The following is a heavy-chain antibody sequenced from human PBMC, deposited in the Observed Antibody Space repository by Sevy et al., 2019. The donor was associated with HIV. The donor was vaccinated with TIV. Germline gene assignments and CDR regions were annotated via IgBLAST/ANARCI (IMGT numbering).Heavy chain of an antibody. CDR2: LSYDGSDK. J-gene: IGHJ4*02. CDR3: AKDRETAAAGYYFDF. CDR1: GFTFSTYG. V-gene: IGHV3-30*18. D-gene: IGHD6-13*01. Sequence: GGSLRLSCAASGFTFSTYGMHWLRQAPGKGLEWVAVLSYDGSDKYYTYSVKGRFAISRDNSKNTLYLQMNSLRAEDTAVYYCAKDRETAAAGYYFDFWGQGTLVTVSS.